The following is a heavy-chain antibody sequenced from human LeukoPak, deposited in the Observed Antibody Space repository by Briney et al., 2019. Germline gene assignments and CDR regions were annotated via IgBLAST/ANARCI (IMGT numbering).Heavy chain of an antibody. Sequence: PSETLSLTCAVSGGSISSSSYYWGWIRQPPGKGLGWIGSIYYSGSTYYNPSRKSRVTISVDTSKNQFSLKLSSVTAANTAVYYCARAPSGYRTFDYWGQGTLVTVSS. CDR1: GGSISSSSYY. D-gene: IGHD5-18*01. J-gene: IGHJ4*02. V-gene: IGHV4-39*07. CDR3: ARAPSGYRTFDY. CDR2: IYYSGST.